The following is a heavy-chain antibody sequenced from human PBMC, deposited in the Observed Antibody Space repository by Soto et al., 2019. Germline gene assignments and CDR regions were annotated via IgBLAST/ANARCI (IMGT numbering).Heavy chain of an antibody. V-gene: IGHV3-7*01. Sequence: EVQLVESGGGLVQPGGSLRLSCAASGFTFSSFWMTWVRQAPGKGLECMANIKGDGSEKFYADSVKGRFTISRDNAKNSLYLQMNSLRAEDTATYYCMRDFQGYWGQGTLVTVSS. CDR2: IKGDGSEK. CDR1: GFTFSSFW. J-gene: IGHJ4*02. CDR3: MRDFQGY.